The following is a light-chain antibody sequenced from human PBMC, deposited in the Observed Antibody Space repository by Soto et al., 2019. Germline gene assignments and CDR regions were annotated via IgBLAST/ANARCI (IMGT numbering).Light chain of an antibody. CDR1: QSVNSN. V-gene: IGKV3-15*01. Sequence: TVMTQSHATQSVSPGERATLSCRSSQSVNSNLAWYQQKPGQPPRLLIYGASTRATGIPARFSGSGSGTEFTLTIGSLQYEDFAVYYWQQNNDWSRTFGQGTKVDIK. CDR3: QQNNDWSRT. CDR2: GAS. J-gene: IGKJ1*01.